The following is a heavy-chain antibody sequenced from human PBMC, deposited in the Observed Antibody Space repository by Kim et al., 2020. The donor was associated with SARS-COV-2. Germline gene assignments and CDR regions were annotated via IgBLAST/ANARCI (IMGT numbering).Heavy chain of an antibody. Sequence: PSLKSRVTISVDTSKNQFSLKLSSVTAADTAVYYCARPYCGGDCHPYFQHWGQGTLVTVSS. D-gene: IGHD2-21*02. CDR3: ARPYCGGDCHPYFQH. V-gene: IGHV4-34*01. J-gene: IGHJ1*01.